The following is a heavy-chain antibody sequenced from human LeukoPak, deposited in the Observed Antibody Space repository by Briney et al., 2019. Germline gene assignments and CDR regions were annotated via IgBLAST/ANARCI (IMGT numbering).Heavy chain of an antibody. Sequence: GGSLRLSCSASGFTFSNYDMSWVRQAPGKGLEWVSGIHGSSGSTYYADSVKGRSTISRDNSKNTLYLQMNSLRAEDTAVYYCAKDTRIQLWLSAFDIWGQGTMVTVSS. CDR2: IHGSSGST. CDR1: GFTFSNYD. CDR3: AKDTRIQLWLSAFDI. J-gene: IGHJ3*02. D-gene: IGHD5-18*01. V-gene: IGHV3-23*01.